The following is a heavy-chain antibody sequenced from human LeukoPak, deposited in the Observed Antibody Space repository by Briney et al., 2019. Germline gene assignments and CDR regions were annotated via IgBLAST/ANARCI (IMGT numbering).Heavy chain of an antibody. J-gene: IGHJ4*02. CDR3: VTNGRNGAYLVDY. V-gene: IGHV5-51*01. CDR1: GYGFSTYW. Sequence: GESLKISCKGSGYGFSTYWIGWMRQMPGKGLEWMGIIYPGDFDTRYSPSFRGQVTISADKSITTAYLQWDNLKASDTAIYYCVTNGRNGAYLVDYWGQGTLVTVSS. D-gene: IGHD2-8*01. CDR2: IYPGDFDT.